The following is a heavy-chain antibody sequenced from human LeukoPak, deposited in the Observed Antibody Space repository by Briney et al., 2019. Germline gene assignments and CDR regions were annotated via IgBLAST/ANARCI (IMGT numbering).Heavy chain of an antibody. D-gene: IGHD6-13*01. Sequence: PGRSLRLSCVASGFTFGDYAMHWVRQAPGKGLEWVSGISWNSGSMDYADSVKGRFTISRDNAKNSLYLQLNSLRPEDTAFYYCAKNPPTRYTSTSFFHYWGQGTLVTVSS. V-gene: IGHV3-9*01. CDR3: AKNPPTRYTSTSFFHY. CDR2: ISWNSGSM. CDR1: GFTFGDYA. J-gene: IGHJ4*02.